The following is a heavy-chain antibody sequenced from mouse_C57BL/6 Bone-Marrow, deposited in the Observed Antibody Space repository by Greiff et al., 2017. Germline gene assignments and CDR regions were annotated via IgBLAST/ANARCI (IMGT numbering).Heavy chain of an antibody. CDR1: GFTFSSYG. CDR2: ISSGGSYT. Sequence: EVKLVESGGDLVKPGGSLKLSCAASGFTFSSYGMSWVRQTPDKRLEWVATISSGGSYTYYPDSVKGRFTISRDNAKNTLYLQRSSLKSEDTAMYYCARRGFAWFAYWGQGTLVTVSA. CDR3: ARRGFAWFAY. J-gene: IGHJ3*01. V-gene: IGHV5-6*02.